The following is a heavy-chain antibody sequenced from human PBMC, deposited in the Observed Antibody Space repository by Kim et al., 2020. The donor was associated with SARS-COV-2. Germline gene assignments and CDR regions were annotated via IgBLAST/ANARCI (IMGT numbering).Heavy chain of an antibody. CDR3: AKYASGTYYNV. D-gene: IGHD3-10*01. V-gene: IGHV3-23*01. Sequence: TYYADSARGLFTIARDNPKNTLYLQMNSLRDEDTAVYYCAKYASGTYYNVWGQGTLVTVSS. CDR2: T. J-gene: IGHJ4*02.